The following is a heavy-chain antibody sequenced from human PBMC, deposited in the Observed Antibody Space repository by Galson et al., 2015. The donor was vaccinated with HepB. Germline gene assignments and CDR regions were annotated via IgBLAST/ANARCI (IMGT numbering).Heavy chain of an antibody. CDR1: GFTFDHYW. V-gene: IGHV3-74*01. D-gene: IGHD1-26*01. CDR3: ARDSGSYPFDY. J-gene: IGHJ4*02. Sequence: LRLSCAASGFTFDHYWIHWVRQAPGKGLMWVSRINADGSDTGYADSAEGRFTISRDNAKSVLYLQMDSLTVADTAVYYCARDSGSYPFDYWGQGTLVTVSS. CDR2: INADGSDT.